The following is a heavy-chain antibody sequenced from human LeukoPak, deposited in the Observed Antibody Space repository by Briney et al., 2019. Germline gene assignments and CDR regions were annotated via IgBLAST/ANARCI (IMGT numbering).Heavy chain of an antibody. CDR3: AKDGFIVGATTNWFDP. V-gene: IGHV3-48*04. Sequence: GGSLRLSCAASGFTFSSYSMNWVRQAPGKGLEWVSYISSSSSTIYYADSVKGRFTISRDNAKNSLYLQMNSLRAEDTAVYYCAKDGFIVGATTNWFDPWGQGTLATVSS. D-gene: IGHD1-26*01. CDR1: GFTFSSYS. CDR2: ISSSSSTI. J-gene: IGHJ5*02.